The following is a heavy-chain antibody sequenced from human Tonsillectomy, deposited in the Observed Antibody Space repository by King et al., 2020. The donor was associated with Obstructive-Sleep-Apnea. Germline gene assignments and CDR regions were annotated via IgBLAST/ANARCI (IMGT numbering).Heavy chain of an antibody. V-gene: IGHV3-30*02. CDR2: TRFDGSIK. D-gene: IGHD5/OR15-5a*01. CDR1: GFTFTSYG. CDR3: AKDVSTTQGSDAFDI. J-gene: IGHJ3*02. Sequence: VQLVESGGGVVQPGGSLRLSCAASGFTFTSYGMHWVRQAPDKGLEWEAFTRFDGSIKYYTDSVKGRFTISRDNSKNTLYLQMNSLRAEDTAVYYCAKDVSTTQGSDAFDIWGQGTTVTVSS.